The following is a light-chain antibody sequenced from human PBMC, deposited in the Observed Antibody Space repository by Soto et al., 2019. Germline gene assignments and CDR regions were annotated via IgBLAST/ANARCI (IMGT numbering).Light chain of an antibody. J-gene: IGLJ2*01. Sequence: QSVLTQPPSASGTPGQRVTISCSGSRSNIGSNYVYWYQQLPGTAPKLLIYRNNQRPSGVPDRFSGSKSGTSASLAISGLRSEDEADYYCAAWDDSLSGPKVVFGGGTKLTVL. CDR2: RNN. CDR1: RSNIGSNY. CDR3: AAWDDSLSGPKVV. V-gene: IGLV1-47*01.